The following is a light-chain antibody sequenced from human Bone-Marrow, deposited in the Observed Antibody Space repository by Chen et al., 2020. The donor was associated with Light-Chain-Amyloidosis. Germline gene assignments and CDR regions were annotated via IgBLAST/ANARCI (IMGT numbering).Light chain of an antibody. CDR3: HSYDSSLSGYV. V-gene: IGLV1-40*01. CDR1: SSNIGAPYD. CDR2: GNN. J-gene: IGLJ1*01. Sequence: QSVLTQPPSVSGAPGPRVTISCTGSSSNIGAPYDVHWYHQLPGTAPKLLIYGNNNRPSGVPDRFSGSKSGTSASLAITGLQAEDEADYYCHSYDSSLSGYVFGTGTKVTVL.